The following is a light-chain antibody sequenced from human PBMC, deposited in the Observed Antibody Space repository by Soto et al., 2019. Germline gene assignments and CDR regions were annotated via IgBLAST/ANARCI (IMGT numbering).Light chain of an antibody. CDR2: GVF. CDR1: QSGSSSY. J-gene: IGKJ1*01. V-gene: IGKV3-20*01. Sequence: EIVLTQSPDTLSLSPGERATLSFMASQSGSSSYLAWYQQRPGQPPRLLIYGVFTRADDIPDRFSGSGSGTDFTLTISSLQPEDFAVYYCQHYGYPQWTFGQGTRWIS. CDR3: QHYGYPQWT.